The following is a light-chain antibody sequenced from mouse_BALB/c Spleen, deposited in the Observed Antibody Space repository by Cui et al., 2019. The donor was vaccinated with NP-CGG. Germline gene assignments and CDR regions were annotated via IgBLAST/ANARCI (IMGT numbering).Light chain of an antibody. V-gene: IGLV1*01. J-gene: IGLJ1*01. CDR3: ALWYSNHWV. Sequence: QAVLTQEYALTTSPGETVTLTCRSSTGAVTTSNYANWVQEKPDHLFTGLIGGTNNRAPGVPARFSGSLIGDKAALTITGAQIEDEAIYFCALWYSNHWVFGGGTKLTVL. CDR2: GTN. CDR1: TGAVTTSNY.